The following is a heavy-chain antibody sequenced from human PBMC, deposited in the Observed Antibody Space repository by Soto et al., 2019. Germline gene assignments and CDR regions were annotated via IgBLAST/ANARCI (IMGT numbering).Heavy chain of an antibody. CDR2: IYYSGST. CDR3: ARVSASIFLDY. Sequence: QVQLQESGPGLVKPSETLSLTCTVSGGSISSYYWSWIRQPPGKGLEWIGYIYYSGSTNYNPSLKSRVTISVDTSKNQFSLKLSSVTAADTAVYYCARVSASIFLDYWGQGTLVTVSS. D-gene: IGHD3-9*01. J-gene: IGHJ4*02. CDR1: GGSISSYY. V-gene: IGHV4-59*01.